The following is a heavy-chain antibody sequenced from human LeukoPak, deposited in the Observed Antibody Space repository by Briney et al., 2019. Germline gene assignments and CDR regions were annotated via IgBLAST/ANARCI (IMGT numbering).Heavy chain of an antibody. CDR2: IIPIFGTA. D-gene: IGHD2-2*01. V-gene: IGHV1-69*13. J-gene: IGHJ6*03. CDR1: GGTFSSYA. Sequence: GASVKVSCKASGGTFSSYAISWVRQAPGQGLEWMGGIIPIFGTANYAQKFQGRVTITADESTSTAYMELSSLRSEDTAVYYCARVISGVGWQYQLSADYYYYYMDVWGKGTTVTVSS. CDR3: ARVISGVGWQYQLSADYYYYYMDV.